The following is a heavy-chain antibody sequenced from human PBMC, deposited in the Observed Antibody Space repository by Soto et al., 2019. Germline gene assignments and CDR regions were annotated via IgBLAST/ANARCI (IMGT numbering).Heavy chain of an antibody. V-gene: IGHV3-21*01. CDR2: ISSSSSYI. Sequence: PGGSLRLSFSASGFTFSIYSMNWVRQAPGKGLEWVSSISSSSSYIYYADSVKGRFTISRDNAKNSLYLQMNSLRAEDTAVYYCARDYSSSGGMDVWGQGTTVTVSS. CDR3: ARDYSSSGGMDV. D-gene: IGHD6-6*01. CDR1: GFTFSIYS. J-gene: IGHJ6*02.